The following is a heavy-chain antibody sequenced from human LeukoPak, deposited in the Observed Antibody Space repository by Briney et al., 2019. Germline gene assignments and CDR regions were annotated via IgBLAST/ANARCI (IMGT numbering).Heavy chain of an antibody. V-gene: IGHV4-39*01. CDR1: GGSISSSIYY. J-gene: IGHJ1*01. Sequence: PSETLSLTCTVSGGSISSSIYYWGWIRQPPGKGLEWIGNIYYGGITYYNPSLKSRVTISVDTSKNQFSLKLSSVTAADTAVYYCAGLYSNRNDEYFQHWGQGTLVTVSS. CDR2: IYYGGIT. CDR3: AGLYSNRNDEYFQH. D-gene: IGHD6-13*01.